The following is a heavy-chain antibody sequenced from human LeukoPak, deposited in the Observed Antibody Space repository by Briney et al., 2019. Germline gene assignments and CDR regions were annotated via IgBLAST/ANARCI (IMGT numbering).Heavy chain of an antibody. D-gene: IGHD3-9*01. CDR3: ARDELRYFDWLPKRGYYFDY. CDR1: GFTFSNYA. CDR2: ISGSGDTT. Sequence: GGSLRLSCAASGFTFSNYAMSWVRQAPGKGLEWVSSISGSGDTTYYADSVKGRFTISRDNSKNTVYLQMKSLTPEDTAVYYCARDELRYFDWLPKRGYYFDYWGQGTLVTVSS. V-gene: IGHV3-23*01. J-gene: IGHJ4*02.